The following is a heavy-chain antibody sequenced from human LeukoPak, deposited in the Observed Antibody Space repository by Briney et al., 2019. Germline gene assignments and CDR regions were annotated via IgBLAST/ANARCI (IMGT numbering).Heavy chain of an antibody. V-gene: IGHV1-24*01. CDR2: FDPEDGET. CDR3: ATLPWKIDGSYYYYYYMDA. CDR1: GYTLTELS. D-gene: IGHD1-26*01. Sequence: ASVKVSCKVSGYTLTELSMHWVRQAPGKGLEWMGGFDPEDGETIYAQKFQGRVTMTEDTSTDTAYMELSSLRSEDTAVYYCATLPWKIDGSYYYYYYMDAWGKGTTVTVSS. J-gene: IGHJ6*03.